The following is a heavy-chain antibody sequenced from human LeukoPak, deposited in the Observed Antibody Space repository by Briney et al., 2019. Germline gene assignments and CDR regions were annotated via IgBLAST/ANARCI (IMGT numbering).Heavy chain of an antibody. V-gene: IGHV3-48*03. J-gene: IGHJ4*02. CDR2: ISSSGSTI. Sequence: GGSPRLSCAASGFTFSSYEMNWVRQAPGKGLEWVSYISSSGSTIYYADSVKGRFTISRDNAKNSLYLQMNSLRAEDTAVYYCAREWLLPSPRSSLWGQGTLVTVSS. CDR3: AREWLLPSPRSSL. D-gene: IGHD3-22*01. CDR1: GFTFSSYE.